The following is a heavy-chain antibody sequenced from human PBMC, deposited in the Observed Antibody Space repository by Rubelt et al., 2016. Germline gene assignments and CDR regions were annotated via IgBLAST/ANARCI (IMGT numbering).Heavy chain of an antibody. J-gene: IGHJ4*02. CDR2: ISHGGNT. CDR1: GGSVSSNYY. CDR3: AGPADGVLGDYYDSRAYLI. D-gene: IGHD3-22*01. V-gene: IGHV4-38-2*02. Sequence: QVQLQESGPGLVKPSETLSLTCTVSGGSVSSNYYWGWIRQTPGKGLEWIGSISHGGNTYYTPSLKSRVTKSRDTSKNRFSLDLGVGTAADTALYYCAGPADGVLGDYYDSRAYLIWGLGTRVSVSS.